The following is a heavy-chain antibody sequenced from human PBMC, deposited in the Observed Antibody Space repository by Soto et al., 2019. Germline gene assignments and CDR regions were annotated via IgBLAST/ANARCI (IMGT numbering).Heavy chain of an antibody. Sequence: SETLSLTCTVSGGSISSYYWSWIRQPPGKGLEWIGYIYYSGSTNYNPSLKSRVTISVDTSKNQFSLKLSSVTAADTAVYYCARDQKGYDFWSGYYTGLGDYYYYGMDVWGQGTTVTVSS. CDR3: ARDQKGYDFWSGYYTGLGDYYYYGMDV. J-gene: IGHJ6*02. V-gene: IGHV4-59*01. D-gene: IGHD3-3*01. CDR1: GGSISSYY. CDR2: IYYSGST.